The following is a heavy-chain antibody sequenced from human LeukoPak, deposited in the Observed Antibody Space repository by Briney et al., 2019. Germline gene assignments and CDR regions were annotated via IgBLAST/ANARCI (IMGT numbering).Heavy chain of an antibody. V-gene: IGHV4-59*01. CDR1: GGSISSYY. CDR2: IYYSGST. CDR3: ARGWLGYYDSSGYPYFDY. J-gene: IGHJ4*02. Sequence: SETLSLTCTVSGGSISSYYWSWIRQPPGKGLEWIGYIYYSGSTNYNPSLKSRVTISVDTSKNQFSLKLSSVTAADTAVYYCARGWLGYYDSSGYPYFDYWGQGTLVTVSS. D-gene: IGHD3-22*01.